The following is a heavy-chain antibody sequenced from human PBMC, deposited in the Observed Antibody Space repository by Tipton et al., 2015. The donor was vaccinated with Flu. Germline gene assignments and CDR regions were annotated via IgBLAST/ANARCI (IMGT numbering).Heavy chain of an antibody. Sequence: QLVQSGAEVKKPGASVKVSCKASGYTFTSYGISWVRRAPGQGLEWMGWISADNGNTNYAQKLQGRGTMTTDTSTSTAYMELRSLRSDDTAVYYCAREAKWELAPVSYYYGMDVWGQGTTVTVSS. J-gene: IGHJ6*02. CDR1: GYTFTSYG. V-gene: IGHV1-18*01. CDR2: ISADNGNT. D-gene: IGHD1-26*01. CDR3: AREAKWELAPVSYYYGMDV.